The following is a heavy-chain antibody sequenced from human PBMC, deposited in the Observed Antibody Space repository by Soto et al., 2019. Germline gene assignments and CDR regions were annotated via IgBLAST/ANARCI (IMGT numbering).Heavy chain of an antibody. CDR3: ARAHTVRNFWSGYNYYYYGMDV. V-gene: IGHV1-8*01. D-gene: IGHD3-3*01. J-gene: IGHJ6*02. CDR1: GYTFTSYD. Sequence: QVQLVQSGAEVKKPGASVKVSCKASGYTFTSYDINWVRQATGQGLEWMGWMNPNSGNTGYAQKFQGRVTMTRNTSISTAYMELSSLRSEDTAVYYCARAHTVRNFWSGYNYYYYGMDVWGQGTTVTVSS. CDR2: MNPNSGNT.